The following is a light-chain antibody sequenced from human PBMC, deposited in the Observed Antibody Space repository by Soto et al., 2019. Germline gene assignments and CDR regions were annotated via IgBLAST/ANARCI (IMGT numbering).Light chain of an antibody. CDR2: RAS. Sequence: EIVLTQSPGTLSVSPGERATLSCRASQSVGSLLAWYQQKPGQAPRLLIYRASSRAAGISGSFSGSGSGTEFTLTITSLQSEDFAVYYCKQYNEWPITFGQGTRLEIK. CDR1: QSVGSL. J-gene: IGKJ5*01. V-gene: IGKV3-15*01. CDR3: KQYNEWPIT.